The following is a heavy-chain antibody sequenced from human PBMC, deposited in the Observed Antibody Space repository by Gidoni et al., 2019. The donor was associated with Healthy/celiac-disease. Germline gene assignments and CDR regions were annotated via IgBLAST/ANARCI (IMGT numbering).Heavy chain of an antibody. D-gene: IGHD3-10*01. Sequence: QITLKESGPTLVKPTQTLTLTCTFSGFSLSTSGVGVGWIRQPPGKALEWLSLIYWDDDKRYSPSPKSMLTITKDPPKNQVVLTMTNMDPVDTATYYCAQARDYYGSGSYSEPFDYWGQGTLVTVSS. CDR1: GFSLSTSGVG. CDR2: IYWDDDK. V-gene: IGHV2-5*02. J-gene: IGHJ4*02. CDR3: AQARDYYGSGSYSEPFDY.